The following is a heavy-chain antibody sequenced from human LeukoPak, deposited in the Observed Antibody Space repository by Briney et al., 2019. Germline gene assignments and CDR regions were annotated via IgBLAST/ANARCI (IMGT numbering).Heavy chain of an antibody. V-gene: IGHV3-30*02. CDR2: IRHDGSNR. Sequence: PGGSLRLSCAASGFTFSSYGMHWVRQAPGKGLEWVAFIRHDGSNRYYADSVKGRFTISRDNSKNTLYLQMNSLRAEDTAVYYCANLAGTADDAFDIWGQGTMVTVSS. J-gene: IGHJ3*02. D-gene: IGHD6-13*01. CDR1: GFTFSSYG. CDR3: ANLAGTADDAFDI.